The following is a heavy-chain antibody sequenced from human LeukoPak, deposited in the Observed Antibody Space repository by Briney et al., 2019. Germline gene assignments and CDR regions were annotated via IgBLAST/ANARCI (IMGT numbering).Heavy chain of an antibody. D-gene: IGHD4-11*01. CDR1: GGSISRGSYY. J-gene: IGHJ4*02. CDR2: IYTSGST. Sequence: SSGTLSLTCTVSGGSISRGSYYWSWIRQPAGKGLEWIGRIYTSGSTNYNPSLKSRVTISVDTSKNQFSLKLSSVTAADTAVYYCARVITDYSNYEDYWGQGTLVTVSS. V-gene: IGHV4-61*02. CDR3: ARVITDYSNYEDY.